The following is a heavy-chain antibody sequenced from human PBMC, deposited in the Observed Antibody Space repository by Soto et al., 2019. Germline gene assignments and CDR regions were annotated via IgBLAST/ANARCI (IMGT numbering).Heavy chain of an antibody. CDR3: TRDFQGPLDYGMDV. J-gene: IGHJ6*02. CDR1: GFTFSSYW. D-gene: IGHD1-1*01. V-gene: IGHV3-7*01. Sequence: GSLRLSCADSGFTFSSYWMSWVRQAPGKGLEWVANVKYDGSQTYYVGSVKGRFTISRDNAKNSLYLQMNSLRAEDTAVYYCTRDFQGPLDYGMDVWGQGTTVTVSS. CDR2: VKYDGSQT.